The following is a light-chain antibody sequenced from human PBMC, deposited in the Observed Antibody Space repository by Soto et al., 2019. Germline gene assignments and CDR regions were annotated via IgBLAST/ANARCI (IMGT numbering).Light chain of an antibody. CDR1: QSMGSN. CDR2: DAS. CDR3: HQRSNWPPT. Sequence: EIVMTQSPATMSVSPGERATLSCRASQSMGSNVAWYQQKPGQAPRLLIYDASKRATGIPARFSGSGSGTDFTLTISSLQPEDFAVYYCHQRSNWPPTFGGGTKVDIK. V-gene: IGKV3-11*01. J-gene: IGKJ4*01.